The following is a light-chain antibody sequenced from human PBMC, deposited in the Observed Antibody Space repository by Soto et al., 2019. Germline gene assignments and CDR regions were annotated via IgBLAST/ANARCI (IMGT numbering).Light chain of an antibody. CDR2: MND. CDR1: TSNILRNY. J-gene: IGLJ1*01. CDR3: ASWDDSLSGYV. V-gene: IGLV1-47*01. Sequence: QSVLTQPPSASGNPGQRLTISCSGSTSNILRNYVYWYRQFPGTAPRPLISMNDQRPSGVPDRFSGSKSGTSASLAISGLRSEDEADYYCASWDDSLSGYVFGTGTKVTVL.